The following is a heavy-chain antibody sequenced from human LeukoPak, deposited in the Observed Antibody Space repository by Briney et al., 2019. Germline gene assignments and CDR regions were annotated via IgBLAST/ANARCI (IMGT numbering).Heavy chain of an antibody. D-gene: IGHD5-18*01. V-gene: IGHV1-46*01. Sequence: ASVKVSCKASGYTFTSYYMHWVRQAPGQGLEWMGIINPSGGSTSYAQKFQGIVTMTRDTSTSTVYMELSSLRSEDTAVYYCARDHPNTAMVMWSDPWGQGTLVTVSS. J-gene: IGHJ5*02. CDR1: GYTFTSYY. CDR2: INPSGGST. CDR3: ARDHPNTAMVMWSDP.